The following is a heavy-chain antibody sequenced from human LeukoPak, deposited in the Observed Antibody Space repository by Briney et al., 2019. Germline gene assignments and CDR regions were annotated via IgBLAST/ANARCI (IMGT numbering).Heavy chain of an antibody. CDR2: ISSSSSTI. D-gene: IGHD6-6*01. Sequence: GGSLRLSCAASGFTFSSYSMNWVRQAPGKGLEWVSYISSSSSTIYYADSVKGRFTISRDNAKNSLYLQMNSLRAEDTAVYYCARAGQGQLVGDFDYWGQGTLVTVSS. CDR1: GFTFSSYS. V-gene: IGHV3-48*01. CDR3: ARAGQGQLVGDFDY. J-gene: IGHJ4*02.